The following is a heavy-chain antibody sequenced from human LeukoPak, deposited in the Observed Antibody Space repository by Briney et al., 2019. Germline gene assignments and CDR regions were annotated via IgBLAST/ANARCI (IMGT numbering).Heavy chain of an antibody. D-gene: IGHD3-22*01. Sequence: GGSLRLSCVSSGFSFSNYAMSWVRQAPGKGLEWVSSISGSGGSTHYADSVKGRFTISRDKTKNTLYLQMNSLRAEDTAVYYCAKSAYYDASGYYREYYFDYWGQGTLVTVSS. V-gene: IGHV3-23*01. J-gene: IGHJ4*02. CDR2: ISGSGGST. CDR3: AKSAYYDASGYYREYYFDY. CDR1: GFSFSNYA.